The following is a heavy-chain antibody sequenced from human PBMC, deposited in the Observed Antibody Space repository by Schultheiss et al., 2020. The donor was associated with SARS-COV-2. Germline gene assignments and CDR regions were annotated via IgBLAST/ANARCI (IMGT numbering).Heavy chain of an antibody. D-gene: IGHD6-19*01. V-gene: IGHV6-1*01. Sequence: SQTLSLTCAISGDSVSSNSAAWNWIRQSPSRGLEWLGRTYYRSKWYNDYAVSVKSRITINPDTSKNQFSLQLNSVTPEDTAMYFCARGISVAGKISRSFDYWGQGTLVTVSS. CDR3: ARGISVAGKISRSFDY. CDR2: TYYRSKWYN. J-gene: IGHJ4*02. CDR1: GDSVSSNSAA.